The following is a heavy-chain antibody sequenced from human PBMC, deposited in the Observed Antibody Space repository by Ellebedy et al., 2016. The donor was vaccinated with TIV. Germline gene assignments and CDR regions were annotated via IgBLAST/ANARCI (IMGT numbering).Heavy chain of an antibody. Sequence: GESLKISCAASGFTFSSYWMSWVRQAPGKGLEWVANINQDGSEKYYVDSVKGRLSISRDNAKSSLYVQMNSLRAEDTALYYCARDVSYGDYLSPRHAFNLWGQGTMVTVSS. V-gene: IGHV3-7*01. CDR1: GFTFSSYW. D-gene: IGHD4-17*01. CDR3: ARDVSYGDYLSPRHAFNL. J-gene: IGHJ3*01. CDR2: INQDGSEK.